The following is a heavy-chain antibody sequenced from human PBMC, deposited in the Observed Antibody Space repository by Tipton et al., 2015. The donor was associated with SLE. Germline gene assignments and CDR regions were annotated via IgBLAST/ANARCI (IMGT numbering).Heavy chain of an antibody. J-gene: IGHJ4*02. D-gene: IGHD5-18*01. CDR3: ARDVARLWPFDY. Sequence: SLRLSCAASGFTFSSYWMSWVRQAPGKGLEWVANIKQDGSENYYVDSVKGRFTISRDNAKNSLYLQMNSLRAEDTAVYYCARDVARLWPFDYWGQGTLVTVPS. V-gene: IGHV3-7*03. CDR1: GFTFSSYW. CDR2: IKQDGSEN.